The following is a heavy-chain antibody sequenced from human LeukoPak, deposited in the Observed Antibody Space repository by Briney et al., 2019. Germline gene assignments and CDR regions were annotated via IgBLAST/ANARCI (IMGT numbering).Heavy chain of an antibody. V-gene: IGHV1-69*05. CDR3: ARGNWDSSGWYYDY. D-gene: IGHD6-19*01. Sequence: ASVKVSCKASGGTFSSYAISWVRQAPGQGLEWMGRIISIFGTANYAQKFQGRVTITTDESTNTAYMELSSLRSEDTAVYYCARGNWDSSGWYYDYGGQGTLVTVSS. J-gene: IGHJ4*02. CDR2: IISIFGTA. CDR1: GGTFSSYA.